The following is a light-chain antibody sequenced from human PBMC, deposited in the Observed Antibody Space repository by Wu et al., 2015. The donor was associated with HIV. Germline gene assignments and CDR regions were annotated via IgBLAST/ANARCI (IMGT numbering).Light chain of an antibody. V-gene: IGKV1-39*01. Sequence: DTQMTQSPSSLSASVGDRVTIACRASQTVSTYLNWYQQKSGKAPTLLIFAASNLQAGVPSRFRGSGSGTDFTLTISRLQPEDFGTYYCQQSYNSPPTFGQGTKVGNET. CDR1: QTVSTY. CDR3: QQSYNSPPT. CDR2: AAS. J-gene: IGKJ1*01.